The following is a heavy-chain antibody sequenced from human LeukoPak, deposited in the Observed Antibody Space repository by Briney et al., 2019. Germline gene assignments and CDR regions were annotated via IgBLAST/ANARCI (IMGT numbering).Heavy chain of an antibody. CDR2: IYYSGSA. D-gene: IGHD3-16*01. CDR1: GGSISSYY. CDR3: ARDMGRWGAFDI. V-gene: IGHV4-59*12. J-gene: IGHJ3*02. Sequence: SETLSLTCTVSGGSISSYYWNWIRQPPGKGLEWIGYIYYSGSANYNPSLKSRVTISVDTSKNQFSLKLSSVTAADTAVYYCARDMGRWGAFDIWGQGTMVTVSS.